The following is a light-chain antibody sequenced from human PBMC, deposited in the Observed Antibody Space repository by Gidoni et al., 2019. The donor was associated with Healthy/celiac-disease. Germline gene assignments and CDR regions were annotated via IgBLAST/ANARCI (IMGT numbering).Light chain of an antibody. V-gene: IGKV3-11*01. CDR2: DAS. CDR1: QSVSSY. J-gene: IGKJ1*01. CDR3: QQRSNWPWT. Sequence: EIVLTQSPATLSLSPGERATLSCRASQSVSSYLAWYQQKPGQAPRLLIYDASNRATGIPVRFSGSGSGTDFTLTTSSLEPEDFAVYYCQQRSNWPWTFGQGTKVEIK.